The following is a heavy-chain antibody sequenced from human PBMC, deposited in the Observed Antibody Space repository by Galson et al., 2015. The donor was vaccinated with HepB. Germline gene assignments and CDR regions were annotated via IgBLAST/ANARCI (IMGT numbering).Heavy chain of an antibody. Sequence: SVKVSCKASGGTFSSYTISWVRQAPGQGLEWMGRIIPILGIANYAQKFQGRVTITADKSTSTAYMELSSLRSEDTAVYYCARDGNGYNFPAYFDYWGQGTLVTVSS. D-gene: IGHD5-24*01. CDR2: IIPILGIA. CDR1: GGTFSSYT. CDR3: ARDGNGYNFPAYFDY. J-gene: IGHJ4*02. V-gene: IGHV1-69*04.